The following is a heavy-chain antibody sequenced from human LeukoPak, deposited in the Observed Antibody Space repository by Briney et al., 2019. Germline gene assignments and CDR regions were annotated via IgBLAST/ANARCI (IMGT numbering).Heavy chain of an antibody. CDR2: VHNSGST. CDR3: ASSGDYGSGLAY. V-gene: IGHV4-4*07. J-gene: IGHJ4*02. Sequence: PSETLSLTCTVSGGSISNYYWNWIRQSAGRGLELIGRVHNSGSTNYNPSLKSRVTMSVDTSKNQFSLKLSSVTAADTAVYYCASSGDYGSGLAYWGQGTLVTVSS. D-gene: IGHD3-10*01. CDR1: GGSISNYY.